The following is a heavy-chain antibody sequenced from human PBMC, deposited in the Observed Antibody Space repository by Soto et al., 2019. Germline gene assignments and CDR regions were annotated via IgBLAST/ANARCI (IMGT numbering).Heavy chain of an antibody. CDR2: IYYSGST. J-gene: IGHJ5*02. D-gene: IGHD6-13*01. Sequence: SETLSLTCTVSGGSISSYYWSWIRQPPGKGLEWIGYIYYSGSTNYNPSLKSRVTISVDTSKNQFSLKLSSVTAADTAVYYCARGWGIAAAGPEYNWFDPWGQGTLVTVSS. CDR1: GGSISSYY. CDR3: ARGWGIAAAGPEYNWFDP. V-gene: IGHV4-59*01.